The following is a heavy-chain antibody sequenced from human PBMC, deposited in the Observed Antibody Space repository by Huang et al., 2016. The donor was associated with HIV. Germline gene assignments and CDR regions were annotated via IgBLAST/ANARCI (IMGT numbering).Heavy chain of an antibody. CDR3: ARGAPDLDSHLDH. CDR1: GGTFNND. CDR2: IIPIFRTP. D-gene: IGHD3-3*01. V-gene: IGHV1-69*13. J-gene: IGHJ4*02. Sequence: QVQLVQSGAEVKKPGSSVKVSCKGSGGTFNNDISWVRQAPGQGLEWMGGIIPIFRTPNYARKFQVRVTITADESTSIAYMELSSLRSEDTAVYYCARGAPDLDSHLDHWGQGTLVTVSS.